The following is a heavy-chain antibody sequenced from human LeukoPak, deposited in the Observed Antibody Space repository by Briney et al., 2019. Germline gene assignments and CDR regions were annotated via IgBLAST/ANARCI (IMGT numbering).Heavy chain of an antibody. CDR2: INHSGCT. CDR3: ARGYDYVWGSYRIFDY. V-gene: IGHV4-34*01. Sequence: SETLSLTCAVYGGSFSGYYWSWIRQPPGKGLEWIGEINHSGCTNYNPSLKSRVTISVDTSKNHFSLKLSSVTAADTAVYYCARGYDYVWGSYRIFDYWGQGTLVTVSS. J-gene: IGHJ4*02. D-gene: IGHD3-16*02. CDR1: GGSFSGYY.